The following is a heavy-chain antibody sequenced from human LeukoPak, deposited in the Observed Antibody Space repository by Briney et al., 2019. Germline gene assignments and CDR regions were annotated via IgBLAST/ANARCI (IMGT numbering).Heavy chain of an antibody. V-gene: IGHV4-34*01. CDR3: ARIRCGHSGSVCYNH. D-gene: IGHD2-21*01. CDR2: ISHTEGT. Sequence: SETLSLTCGVFGVSINDYYWSWIRQSPGKGLEWIGEISHTEGTRYNPSLEGRVTMSVGTSENQLSLKLIFVTAADTAVYYCARIRCGHSGSVCYNHWGLGTLVTVSS. CDR1: GVSINDYY. J-gene: IGHJ4*02.